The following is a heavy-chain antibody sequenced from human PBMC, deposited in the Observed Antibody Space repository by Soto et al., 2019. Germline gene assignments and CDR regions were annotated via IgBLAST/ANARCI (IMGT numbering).Heavy chain of an antibody. CDR1: GGSISSGDSY. CDR2: IYYNENT. V-gene: IGHV4-31*03. D-gene: IGHD3-22*01. Sequence: QVQLLESGPGLVKPSQTLSLTCSVSGGSISSGDSYWSWIRQHPGKGLEWIGYIYYNENTYYNPSLKSRLTISVDTSKNQFSLKLSSVTAADTAVYFCARATYYYDSSGFQTSVFDHWGQGTLVTVSS. CDR3: ARATYYYDSSGFQTSVFDH. J-gene: IGHJ4*02.